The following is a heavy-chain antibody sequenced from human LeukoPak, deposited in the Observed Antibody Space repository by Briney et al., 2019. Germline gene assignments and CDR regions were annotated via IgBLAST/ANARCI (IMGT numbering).Heavy chain of an antibody. CDR2: ITDSGDGK. CDR1: GFTFSSSA. CDR3: AKDSPVATR. Sequence: GGSLRLSCAASGFTFSSSAMSWVRQAPGKGLAWVSSITDSGDGKYYADSVKGRFTISRDNSKNTLYLQMNSLRAEDTAVYYCAKDSPVATRWGQGTLVTVSS. J-gene: IGHJ4*02. D-gene: IGHD1-26*01. V-gene: IGHV3-23*01.